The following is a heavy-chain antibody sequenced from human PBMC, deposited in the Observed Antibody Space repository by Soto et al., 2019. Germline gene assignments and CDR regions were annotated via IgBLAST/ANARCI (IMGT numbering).Heavy chain of an antibody. D-gene: IGHD2-2*01. J-gene: IGHJ4*02. V-gene: IGHV4-4*07. Sequence: ETLSLTCPVSGGSISSYYWSWIRQPAGKGLEWIGRIYTSGSTNYNPSLKSRVTMSVDTSKNQFSLKLSSVTAADTAVYYCARACSSNSCYDVFDYWGQGTLVTVSS. CDR1: GGSISSYY. CDR2: IYTSGST. CDR3: ARACSSNSCYDVFDY.